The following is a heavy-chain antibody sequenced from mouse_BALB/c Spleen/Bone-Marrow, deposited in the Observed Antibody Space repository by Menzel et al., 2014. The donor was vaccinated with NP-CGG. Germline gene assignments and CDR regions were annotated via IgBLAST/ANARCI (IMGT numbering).Heavy chain of an antibody. CDR3: ARDYYGSSGAMDY. V-gene: IGHV1-77*01. D-gene: IGHD1-1*01. Sequence: VQLVESGPELVKPGASVKMSCKASGYTFTDYVISWVKQRTGQGLEWIGEIYPGSGSTYYNEKFKGKATLTADKSSNTAYMQLSSLTSEDSAVYFCARDYYGSSGAMDYWGQGTSVTVSS. J-gene: IGHJ4*01. CDR2: IYPGSGST. CDR1: GYTFTDYV.